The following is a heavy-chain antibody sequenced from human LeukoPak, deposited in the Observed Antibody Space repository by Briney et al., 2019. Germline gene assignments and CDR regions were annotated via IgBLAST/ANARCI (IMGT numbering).Heavy chain of an antibody. J-gene: IGHJ4*02. CDR3: ARGCPVTNYYFDY. Sequence: ASVKVSCKASGYTFTGYYMHWVRQAPGQGLEWMGRINPNSGGTNYAQKFQGRVTMTRDTSISTAYMELSRLRSDDTAVYYCARGCPVTNYYFDYWGQGTLVTVSS. D-gene: IGHD4-17*01. CDR2: INPNSGGT. V-gene: IGHV1-2*06. CDR1: GYTFTGYY.